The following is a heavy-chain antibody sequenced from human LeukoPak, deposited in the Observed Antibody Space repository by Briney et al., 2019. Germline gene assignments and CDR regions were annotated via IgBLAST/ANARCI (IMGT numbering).Heavy chain of an antibody. CDR2: ISCYNGDT. V-gene: IGHV1-18*01. CDR3: ARDPSNTSGYYVHHDY. J-gene: IGHJ4*02. D-gene: IGHD6-19*01. Sequence: ASVKVSCKASGYTFNKYGVSWVRQAPGQGLEWMGWISCYNGDTRYAQKFQGRVTMTKDTSTSTVHMELRSLRSDDTAVYYCARDPSNTSGYYVHHDYWGQGALVTVPS. CDR1: GYTFNKYG.